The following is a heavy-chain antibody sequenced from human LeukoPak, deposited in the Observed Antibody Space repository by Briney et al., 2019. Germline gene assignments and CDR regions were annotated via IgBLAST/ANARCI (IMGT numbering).Heavy chain of an antibody. CDR2: IYYTGSP. V-gene: IGHV4-59*01. CDR1: GGSISTYY. Sequence: KPSETPSLTCTVSGGSISTYYWSWIRQPPGKGLEWIGYIYYTGSPNYNPSLKSRVTISVDTSKNQFSLKLSSVTAADTAVYYCARDLGGVSAGYDYWGQGTLVTVSS. D-gene: IGHD3-9*01. J-gene: IGHJ4*02. CDR3: ARDLGGVSAGYDY.